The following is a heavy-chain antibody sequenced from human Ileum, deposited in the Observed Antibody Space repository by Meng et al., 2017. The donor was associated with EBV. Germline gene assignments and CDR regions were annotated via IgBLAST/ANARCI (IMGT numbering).Heavy chain of an antibody. J-gene: IGHJ4*02. V-gene: IGHV4-34*01. CDR2: INHSGST. Sequence: VQLPQGGAGLLKPSETLSLTCAGYGGSFSGYYWSWIRHPPGKGLEWIGEINHSGSTNYNPSLKSRVTISVDTSKNQFSLKLSSVTAADTAVYYCARGHDYGDYASDYWGQGTLVTVSS. D-gene: IGHD4-17*01. CDR1: GGSFSGYY. CDR3: ARGHDYGDYASDY.